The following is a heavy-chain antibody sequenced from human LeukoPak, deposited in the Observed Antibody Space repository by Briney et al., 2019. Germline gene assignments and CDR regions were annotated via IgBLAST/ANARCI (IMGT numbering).Heavy chain of an antibody. CDR1: GGSISSYY. CDR2: IYYSGST. V-gene: IGHV4-59*01. J-gene: IGHJ5*02. Sequence: SETLSLTCTVSGGSISSYYWSWIRQPPGKGLEWIGYIYYSGSTNYNPSLKSRVTISVDTSMNQFSLKLSSVTAADTAVYYCARAGYYYDSSGYLNNWFDPWGQGTLVTVSS. D-gene: IGHD3-22*01. CDR3: ARAGYYYDSSGYLNNWFDP.